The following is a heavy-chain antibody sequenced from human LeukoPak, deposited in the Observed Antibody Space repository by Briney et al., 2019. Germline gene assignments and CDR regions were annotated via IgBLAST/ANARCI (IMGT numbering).Heavy chain of an antibody. D-gene: IGHD3-9*01. Sequence: SETLSLTCTVSGGSISSYYWSWIRQPPGKGLEWIGYIYYSGGTNYNPSLKSRVTISVDTSKNQFSLRLTSVTAAGTAVYYCARLRDDILTGYHFDYWGQGTLVTVSS. CDR3: ARLRDDILTGYHFDY. CDR1: GGSISSYY. J-gene: IGHJ4*02. V-gene: IGHV4-59*08. CDR2: IYYSGGT.